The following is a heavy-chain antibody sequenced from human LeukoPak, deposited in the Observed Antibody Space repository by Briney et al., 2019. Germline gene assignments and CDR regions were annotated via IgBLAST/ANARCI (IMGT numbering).Heavy chain of an antibody. CDR1: GYTFTSYG. J-gene: IGHJ4*02. V-gene: IGHV1-18*01. D-gene: IGHD3-16*02. CDR2: ISAYNGNT. CDR3: ARVPNYDYVWGSYRPYYFDY. Sequence: RASVKVSCKASGYTFTSYGISWVRQAPGQGLEWMGWISAYNGNTNYAQKLQGRVTMTTDTSTSTAYMELRSLRSDDTAVYYCARVPNYDYVWGSYRPYYFDYWGQGTLVTVSS.